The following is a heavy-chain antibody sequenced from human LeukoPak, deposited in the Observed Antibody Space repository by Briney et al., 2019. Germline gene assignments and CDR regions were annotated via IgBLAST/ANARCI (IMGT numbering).Heavy chain of an antibody. J-gene: IGHJ4*02. V-gene: IGHV3-66*02. CDR1: GFTVSSNY. Sequence: GGSLRLSCAASGFTVSSNYMNWVRQAPGKGLEWVSVIYSGGSTYYADSVKGRFTISRDNPKNTLYLQMNSLRAEDTAVYYCTRDEYPYCSGGSCLDYWGQGTLVTVSS. D-gene: IGHD2-15*01. CDR2: IYSGGST. CDR3: TRDEYPYCSGGSCLDY.